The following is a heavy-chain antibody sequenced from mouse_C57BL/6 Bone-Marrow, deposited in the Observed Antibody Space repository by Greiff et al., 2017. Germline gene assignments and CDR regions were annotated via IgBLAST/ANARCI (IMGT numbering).Heavy chain of an antibody. Sequence: QVHVKQSGPELVKPGASVKLSCKASGYTFTSYDINWVKQRPGQGLEWIGWIYPRDGSTKYNEKFKGKATLTVDTSSSTAYMELHSLTSEDSAVYFCATITTVVASYYFDYWGQGTTLTVSS. CDR3: ATITTVVASYYFDY. J-gene: IGHJ2*01. CDR1: GYTFTSYD. V-gene: IGHV1-85*01. D-gene: IGHD1-1*01. CDR2: IYPRDGST.